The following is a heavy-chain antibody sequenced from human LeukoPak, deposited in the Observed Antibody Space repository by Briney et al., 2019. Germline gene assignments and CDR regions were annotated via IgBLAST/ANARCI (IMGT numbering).Heavy chain of an antibody. Sequence: GGSLRLSCAASGFTFSSYGIHWVRQAPGKGLEWVAFIRYDGSNKYFADSVKGRFTISRDNSKSTLYLQMNSLRVEDTAVYYCARHYCSGGDCYRTFDYWGQGTLVTVSS. CDR3: ARHYCSGGDCYRTFDY. CDR1: GFTFSSYG. J-gene: IGHJ4*02. V-gene: IGHV3-30*02. CDR2: IRYDGSNK. D-gene: IGHD2-15*01.